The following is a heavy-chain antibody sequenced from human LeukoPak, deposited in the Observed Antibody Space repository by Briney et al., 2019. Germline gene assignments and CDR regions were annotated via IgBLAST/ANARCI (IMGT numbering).Heavy chain of an antibody. CDR3: ARVYYYDSSGYDWFDP. J-gene: IGHJ5*02. CDR2: INPSGGST. CDR1: GYTFTGYY. Sequence: GASVKVSCKASGYTFTGYYMHWVRQAPGQGLEWMGIINPSGGSTSYAQKFQGRVTMTRDTSTSTVYMELSSLRSEDTAVYYCARVYYYDSSGYDWFDPWGQGTLVTVSS. V-gene: IGHV1-46*01. D-gene: IGHD3-22*01.